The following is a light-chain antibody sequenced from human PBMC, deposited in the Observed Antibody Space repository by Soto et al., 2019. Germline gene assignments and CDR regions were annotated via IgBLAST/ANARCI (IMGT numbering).Light chain of an antibody. J-gene: IGLJ3*02. CDR1: SSDVGGYNY. Sequence: QSALTQPASVSGSPGQSITISCTGTSSDVGGYNYVSWYQHHPGEAPKVMIYEVSNRPSGVSNRFSGSKSGNTASLTISGLQAEDEAESYCCSCTNTNTLVFGGGTKLTVL. CDR2: EVS. CDR3: CSCTNTNTLV. V-gene: IGLV2-14*01.